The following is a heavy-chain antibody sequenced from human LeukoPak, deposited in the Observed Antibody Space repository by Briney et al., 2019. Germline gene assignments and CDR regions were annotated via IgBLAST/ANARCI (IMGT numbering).Heavy chain of an antibody. CDR1: GGSFGGYY. Sequence: SETLSLTCAVHGGSFGGYYWSWIRQPPGEGLEWLGEINHSGSTNYNPSLKSRVTISVDTSKNQFSLKLSSVTAADTAVYYCARVNGYSYGYSPGDKAKPYYFDYWGQGTLVTVSS. CDR2: INHSGST. V-gene: IGHV4-34*01. CDR3: ARVNGYSYGYSPGDKAKPYYFDY. J-gene: IGHJ4*02. D-gene: IGHD5-18*01.